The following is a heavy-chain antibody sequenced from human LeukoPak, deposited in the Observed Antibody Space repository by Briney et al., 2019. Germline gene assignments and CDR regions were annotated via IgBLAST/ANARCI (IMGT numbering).Heavy chain of an antibody. J-gene: IGHJ4*02. CDR1: GINFSSHA. Sequence: GPLRISCSASGINFSSHALRWVRRASGKGLGGVSIVGDNTDTHYADSVRGRFTISRDNSNNALYLQMNSLRAEDTATYFCAKSSGKSFPSSRVFDFWGQGTLVTVSS. CDR3: AKSSGKSFPSSRVFDF. CDR2: VGDNTDT. D-gene: IGHD6-13*01. V-gene: IGHV3-23*01.